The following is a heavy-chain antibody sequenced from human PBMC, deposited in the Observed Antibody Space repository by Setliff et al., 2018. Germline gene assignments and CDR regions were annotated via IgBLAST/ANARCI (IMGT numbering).Heavy chain of an antibody. Sequence: SETLSLTCTVSGGSISSFSWSWIRQPPGKGLEWIGYIYNGGSTHYSPSLRSRVTISVDTSKNQFSLKLTSVTAADTAVYYCGGVGLLQSFDTWGQGTKVTVSS. V-gene: IGHV4-4*08. CDR1: GGSISSFS. CDR3: GGVGLLQSFDT. J-gene: IGHJ3*02. CDR2: IYNGGST. D-gene: IGHD3-22*01.